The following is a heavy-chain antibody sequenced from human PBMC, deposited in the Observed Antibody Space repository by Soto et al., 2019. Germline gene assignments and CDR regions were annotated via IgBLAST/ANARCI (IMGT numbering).Heavy chain of an antibody. V-gene: IGHV3-13*05. CDR3: ARESSDWSAVDY. CDR1: GFTFSRYG. J-gene: IGHJ4*02. CDR2: IDTTGAP. Sequence: EVQLVESGGGLVQPGGSLRLPCVASGFTFSRYGMHWIRQGTGKGLEWVSGIDTTGAPYYSGSVKGRFTISRENAQNSLFLETDSLRPADTAVYYCARESSDWSAVDYWGQGTLVTVSS. D-gene: IGHD6-19*01.